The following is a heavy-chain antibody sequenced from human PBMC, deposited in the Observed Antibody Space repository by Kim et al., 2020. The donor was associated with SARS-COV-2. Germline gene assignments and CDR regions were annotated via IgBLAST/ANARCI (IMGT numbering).Heavy chain of an antibody. CDR3: ARNYGSGTVIGDV. CDR2: IRSDESKR. V-gene: IGHV3-33*01. J-gene: IGHJ3*01. D-gene: IGHD3-10*01. CDR1: GFTFSPFA. Sequence: GGSLRLSCIASGFTFSPFAVHWVRQAPGKGLEWVAVIRSDESKRYYGESVKDRFTISRDNSQNTVYLQMNNLRAEDTAIYHRARNYGSGTVIGDVWGQGT.